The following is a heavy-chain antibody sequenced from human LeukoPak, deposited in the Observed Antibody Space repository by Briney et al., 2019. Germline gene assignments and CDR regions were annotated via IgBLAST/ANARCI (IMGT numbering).Heavy chain of an antibody. Sequence: SPSETLSLTCAVSGYSISSGYYWGWIRQPPGKGLEWIGSIYHSGSTYYNPSLKSRVTISVDTSKNQFSLKLSSVTAADTAVYYCAGDSRGSWNRRGADYWGQGTLVTVSS. J-gene: IGHJ4*02. CDR1: GYSISSGYY. V-gene: IGHV4-38-2*02. CDR3: AGDSRGSWNRRGADY. D-gene: IGHD2-15*01. CDR2: IYHSGST.